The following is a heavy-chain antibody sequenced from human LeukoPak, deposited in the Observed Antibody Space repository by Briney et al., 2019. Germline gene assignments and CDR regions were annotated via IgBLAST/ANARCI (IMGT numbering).Heavy chain of an antibody. CDR2: ITWNISSI. CDR3: VKVITRAMADPDGYFDY. D-gene: IGHD6-19*01. V-gene: IGHV3-9*01. CDR1: GFTFDDYA. Sequence: GRSLRLSCVASGFTFDDYAMHWVRHAPGKGLEWVSGITWNISSIGYADSANGQPTIPRNKAKNSLYLQMTSLLPEATPLYYCVKVITRAMADPDGYFDYWGQGTLVTVSS. J-gene: IGHJ4*02.